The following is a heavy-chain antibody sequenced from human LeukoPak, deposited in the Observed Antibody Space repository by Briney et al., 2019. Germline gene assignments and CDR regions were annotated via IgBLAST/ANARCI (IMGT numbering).Heavy chain of an antibody. V-gene: IGHV3-7*04. Sequence: GGSLRLSCAVSGFSFTNFWMRWVRQAPGTGLEWVANIHPEGNEKYHVESVKGRFTISRDNTKNLLFLQMNGLRVEDTAVYYCARGDAFSGDHWGQGTLVTVSS. J-gene: IGHJ4*02. CDR2: IHPEGNEK. CDR1: GFSFTNFW. CDR3: ARGDAFSGDH.